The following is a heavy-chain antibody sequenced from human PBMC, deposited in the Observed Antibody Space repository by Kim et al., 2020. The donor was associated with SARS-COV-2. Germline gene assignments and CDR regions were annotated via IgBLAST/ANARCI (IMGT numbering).Heavy chain of an antibody. Sequence: GGSLRLSCAASGFTFSGYWMSWVRQAPGKGLEWVASINQHGTEKKYVDSAKGRFTISRDDAKNSLSLQMNSLRAEDTAVYFCVREGGWLRVLLTGASFDYWGQGTVVTVSS. D-gene: IGHD5-12*01. J-gene: IGHJ4*02. CDR2: INQHGTEK. V-gene: IGHV3-7*01. CDR1: GFTFSGYW. CDR3: VREGGWLRVLLTGASFDY.